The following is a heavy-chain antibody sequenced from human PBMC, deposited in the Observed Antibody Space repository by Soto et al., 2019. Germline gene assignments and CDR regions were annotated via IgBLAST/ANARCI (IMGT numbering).Heavy chain of an antibody. D-gene: IGHD2-2*01. CDR3: ATLPRTIERTPAAIWSFDS. V-gene: IGHV1-24*01. CDR2: LDAEDGET. J-gene: IGHJ4*02. Sequence: ASVKVSCKVSGYSLSDLSIHWVRQAPGKGLEWMGGLDAEDGETIYAQKLQGRGTMTEDTSTDTAYMELSSLTSEDTAMYYCATLPRTIERTPAAIWSFDSSGQGPLVTVYS. CDR1: GYSLSDLS.